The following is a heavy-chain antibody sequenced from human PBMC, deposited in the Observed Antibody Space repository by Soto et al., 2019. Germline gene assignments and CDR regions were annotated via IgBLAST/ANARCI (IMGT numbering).Heavy chain of an antibody. Sequence: SLRLSCAASGFTFSSYAMSWVRQAPGKGLEWVSAISGSGGSTYYADSVKGRFTISRDNSKNTLYLQMNNLRAEDTAVYYCAKERLLAARHPYYYYMDVWGKGTTVTVSS. CDR3: AKERLLAARHPYYYYMDV. CDR1: GFTFSSYA. V-gene: IGHV3-23*01. D-gene: IGHD6-6*01. CDR2: ISGSGGST. J-gene: IGHJ6*03.